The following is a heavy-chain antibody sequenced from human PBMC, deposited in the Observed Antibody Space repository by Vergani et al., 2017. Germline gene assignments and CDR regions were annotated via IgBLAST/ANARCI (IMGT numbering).Heavy chain of an antibody. Sequence: QVQLVQSGAEVKKPGASVNVSCKASGYTFTIYYIHWLRQAPGQGFEWMGIINPSGGSTMYAQKFQGRVTMTRDTSTSTVYMELSSLRSEDTAVYYCARGYLYGSGTFPYYFDDWGQGTLVTVSS. D-gene: IGHD3-10*01. V-gene: IGHV1-46*03. J-gene: IGHJ4*02. CDR2: INPSGGST. CDR1: GYTFTIYY. CDR3: ARGYLYGSGTFPYYFDD.